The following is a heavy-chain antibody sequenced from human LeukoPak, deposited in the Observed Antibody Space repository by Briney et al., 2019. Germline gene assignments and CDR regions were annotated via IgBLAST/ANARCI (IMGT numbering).Heavy chain of an antibody. CDR3: ARLYHGD. CDR2: INHSGST. V-gene: IGHV4-34*01. Sequence: PSETLSLTCAVYGGSFSGYYWSWIRQPPGKGLEWIGEINHSGSTNYNPSLKSRVTISVDTSKNQFSLKLSSVTAADTAVYYCARLYHGDWGQGTLVTVSS. D-gene: IGHD4-17*01. CDR1: GGSFSGYY. J-gene: IGHJ4*02.